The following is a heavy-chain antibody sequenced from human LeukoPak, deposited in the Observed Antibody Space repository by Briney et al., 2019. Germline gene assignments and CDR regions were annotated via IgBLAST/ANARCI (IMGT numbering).Heavy chain of an antibody. D-gene: IGHD1-26*01. Sequence: SETLSFTCTVSGGSVSTGSYYWTWIRQPPGKGLEWIGYIFYSGSTNYNPSLKSRVTISVDTSKKHFSLKLSSVTAADTAVYYCARGLSGSYYGYFDYWGQGTLVTVSS. CDR3: ARGLSGSYYGYFDY. CDR2: IFYSGST. CDR1: GGSVSTGSYY. V-gene: IGHV4-61*01. J-gene: IGHJ4*02.